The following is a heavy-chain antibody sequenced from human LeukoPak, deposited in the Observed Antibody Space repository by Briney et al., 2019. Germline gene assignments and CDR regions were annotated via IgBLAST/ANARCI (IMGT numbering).Heavy chain of an antibody. CDR1: GYSISSGYY. CDR3: AREPVGTSFDY. D-gene: IGHD1-14*01. V-gene: IGHV4-38-2*02. J-gene: IGHJ4*02. CDR2: IYHSGNT. Sequence: SETLSLTCTVSGYSISSGYYWGWIRQPPGKGLEWIGSIYHSGNTYHNPSLKSRVTISVDTSKNQFSLRLISVTAADTAVYYCAREPVGTSFDYWGQGTLVTVSS.